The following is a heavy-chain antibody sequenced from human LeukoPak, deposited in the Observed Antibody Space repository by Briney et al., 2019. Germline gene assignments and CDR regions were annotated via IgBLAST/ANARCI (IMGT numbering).Heavy chain of an antibody. CDR3: ARDSGSYNGFDP. CDR2: ISPYNGFT. Sequence: ASVKVSCKASGYTFPTYGIIWVRQAPGQGLEWMGWISPYNGFTNYAQKFQGRVTMTTDTPTSTAYMELRTLRSDDTAVYYCARDSGSYNGFDPWGQGTLVTVSS. D-gene: IGHD1-26*01. V-gene: IGHV1-18*01. CDR1: GYTFPTYG. J-gene: IGHJ5*02.